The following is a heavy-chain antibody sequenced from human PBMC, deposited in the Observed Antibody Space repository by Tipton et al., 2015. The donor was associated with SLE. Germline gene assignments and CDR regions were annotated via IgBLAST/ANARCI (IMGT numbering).Heavy chain of an antibody. Sequence: SLRLSCAASGFTFSSYAMHWVRQAPGKGLAWVAVISYDGSNKYYADSVKGRFTISRDNSKNTLYLQMSSLRAEDTALYYCAKDIRQRSSRNFFYGLDVWGRGTTVTVSS. D-gene: IGHD2-2*01. V-gene: IGHV3-30*04. CDR1: GFTFSSYA. CDR3: AKDIRQRSSRNFFYGLDV. J-gene: IGHJ6*02. CDR2: ISYDGSNK.